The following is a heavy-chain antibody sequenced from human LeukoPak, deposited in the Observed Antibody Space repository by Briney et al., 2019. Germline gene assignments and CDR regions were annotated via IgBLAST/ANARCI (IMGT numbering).Heavy chain of an antibody. CDR3: AGYGHDGGLDY. D-gene: IGHD3-16*01. CDR1: GFTFSSYE. V-gene: IGHV3-48*03. CDR2: ITSSSDTT. Sequence: GGSLRLSCAASGFTFSSYEMNWVRQAPGEGLEWVSFITSSSDTTHYADSVKGRFTISRDNAKDSLSLQMNSLRAEDTAVYYCAGYGHDGGLDYWGQGTLVTASS. J-gene: IGHJ4*02.